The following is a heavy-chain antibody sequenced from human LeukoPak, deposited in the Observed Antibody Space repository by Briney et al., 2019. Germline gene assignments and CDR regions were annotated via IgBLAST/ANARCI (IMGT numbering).Heavy chain of an antibody. J-gene: IGHJ4*01. CDR2: ISGSGYS. V-gene: IGHV3-23*01. D-gene: IGHD3-16*02. CDR1: GFTFSSYA. Sequence: GGSLRLSCAASGFTFSSYAMSWVRQAPGKGLEWVSGISGSGYSYYSDSVQGRFTISRDNSKKTLNLQMNNLSAEDTAVYYCAKGTASVSDYDYVWGTYRRGYPSSGYSDYWGHGTLVTVSS. CDR3: AKGTASVSDYDYVWGTYRRGYPSSGYSDY.